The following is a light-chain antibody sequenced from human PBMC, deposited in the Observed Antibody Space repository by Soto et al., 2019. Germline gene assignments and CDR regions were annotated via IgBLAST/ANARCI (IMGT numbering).Light chain of an antibody. V-gene: IGKV3-11*01. Sequence: EIVMTQSPATLSVSPGERATLSCRASQSVSSSSAWYQQKPGQAPRLLIYDASNRATGIPARFSGSGSGTDFTLTISSLEPEDFAVYYCQQRTKWRTFGQGTKVDIK. CDR2: DAS. CDR1: QSVSSS. CDR3: QQRTKWRT. J-gene: IGKJ1*01.